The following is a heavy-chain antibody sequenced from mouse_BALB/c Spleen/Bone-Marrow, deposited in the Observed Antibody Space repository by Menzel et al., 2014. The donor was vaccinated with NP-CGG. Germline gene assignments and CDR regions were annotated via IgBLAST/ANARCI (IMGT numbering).Heavy chain of an antibody. J-gene: IGHJ4*01. Sequence: VQLQQSGPELVKPGASEKVSCKASGYTFTSYIMHWVKQKPGQGLEWIGYINPYNDGTKYNEKFKGKATLTSDKSSSTAYMELSSLTSEDSAVYYCARRWLPYAMDYWGQGTSVTVSS. CDR3: ARRWLPYAMDY. V-gene: IGHV1-14*01. CDR2: INPYNDGT. D-gene: IGHD2-3*01. CDR1: GYTFTSYI.